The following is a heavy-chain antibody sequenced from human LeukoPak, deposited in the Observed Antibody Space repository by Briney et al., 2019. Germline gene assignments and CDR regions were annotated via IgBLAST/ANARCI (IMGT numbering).Heavy chain of an antibody. CDR1: GGSLSGYY. V-gene: IGHV4-34*01. CDR3: ARTGLIDESSSSFYYYYGMDV. D-gene: IGHD6-6*01. J-gene: IGHJ6*02. CDR2: INHSGST. Sequence: SETLSLTCAVYGGSLSGYYWSWIRQPPGKGLEWIGEINHSGSTNYKPSLKSRVTISVDTSKNQFSLKLSSVTAADTAVYYCARTGLIDESSSSFYYYYGMDVWGQGTTVTVSS.